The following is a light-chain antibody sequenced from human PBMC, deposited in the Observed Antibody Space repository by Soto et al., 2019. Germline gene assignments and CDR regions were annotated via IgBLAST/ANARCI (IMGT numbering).Light chain of an antibody. CDR3: PQSDDLPYA. CDR2: DAS. V-gene: IGKV1-33*01. CDR1: QDIRKY. Sequence: IQMTQSPSLLSASVGDRVTITCQATQDIRKYLNWYQQTPGKAPKLLIYDASSLETGVPPRFSGSGSGTYFTFTIISLQPEDLGTYYCPQSDDLPYAFGQGTKLEIK. J-gene: IGKJ2*01.